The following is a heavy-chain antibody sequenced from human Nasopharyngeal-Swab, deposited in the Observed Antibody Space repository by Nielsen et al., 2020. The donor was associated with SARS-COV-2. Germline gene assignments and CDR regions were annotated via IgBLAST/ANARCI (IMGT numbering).Heavy chain of an antibody. V-gene: IGHV3-21*01. CDR3: ARDSAVYDFWSGYSGYYYYGMDV. D-gene: IGHD3-3*01. Sequence: GESLKISCAASGFTFSSYSMNWVRQAPGKGLEWVSSISSSSSYIYYADSVKGRFTISRGNAKNSLYLQMNSLRAEDTAVYYCARDSAVYDFWSGYSGYYYYGMDVWGQGTTVTVSS. CDR1: GFTFSSYS. CDR2: ISSSSSYI. J-gene: IGHJ6*02.